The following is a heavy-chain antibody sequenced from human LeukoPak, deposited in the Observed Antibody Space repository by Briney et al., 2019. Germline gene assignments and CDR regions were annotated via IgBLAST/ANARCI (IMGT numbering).Heavy chain of an antibody. V-gene: IGHV3-66*01. CDR2: IYSGGST. J-gene: IGHJ4*02. CDR3: ARLMVRGVTGDY. CDR1: GFTVSSNY. D-gene: IGHD3-10*01. Sequence: GGSLRLSRAASGFTVSSNYMSWVRQAPGKGLEWVSVIYSGGSTYYADSVKGRFTISRDNSKNTLYLQMNSLRAEDTAVYYCARLMVRGVTGDYWGQGTLVTVSS.